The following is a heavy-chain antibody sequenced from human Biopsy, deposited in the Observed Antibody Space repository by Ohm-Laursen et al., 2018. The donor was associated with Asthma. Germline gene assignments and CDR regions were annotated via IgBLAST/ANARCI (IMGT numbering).Heavy chain of an antibody. V-gene: IGHV3-30*03. Sequence: SLRLSCAASGFSFSNYGMHWVRQAPGKGLEWVAVISFDGSNKDFADSVKGRFTISRDNAKNSVFLQMNSLRAEDTGVYYCAREVKMAYWGRGTLVTVSS. J-gene: IGHJ4*02. CDR1: GFSFSNYG. CDR2: ISFDGSNK. D-gene: IGHD2-8*01. CDR3: AREVKMAY.